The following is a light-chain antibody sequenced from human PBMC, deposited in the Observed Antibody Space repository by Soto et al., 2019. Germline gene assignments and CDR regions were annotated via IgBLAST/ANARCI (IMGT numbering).Light chain of an antibody. V-gene: IGKV3-20*01. Sequence: ETVLTQSPGTLSLSPGERATLSCRASQTIRSNYLAWYRQTPGQAPRLLIYGASNRATGIADRFSGSGSGTDFTLNISRLEPQDFALYYCQQYGSSPWTFGQGTKVEI. CDR2: GAS. CDR3: QQYGSSPWT. CDR1: QTIRSNY. J-gene: IGKJ1*01.